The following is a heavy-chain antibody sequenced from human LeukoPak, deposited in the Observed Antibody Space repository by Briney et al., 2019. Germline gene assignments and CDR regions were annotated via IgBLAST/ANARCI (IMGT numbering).Heavy chain of an antibody. Sequence: SVTVSCKASGGTFSSYAISWVRQAPGQGLEWMGGIIPIFGTANYAQKFQGRVTITADESTSTAYMELSSLRSEDTAVYYCARTIVLRYFDWLLLDYWGQGTPVTVSS. J-gene: IGHJ4*02. D-gene: IGHD3-9*01. V-gene: IGHV1-69*01. CDR2: IIPIFGTA. CDR3: ARTIVLRYFDWLLLDY. CDR1: GGTFSSYA.